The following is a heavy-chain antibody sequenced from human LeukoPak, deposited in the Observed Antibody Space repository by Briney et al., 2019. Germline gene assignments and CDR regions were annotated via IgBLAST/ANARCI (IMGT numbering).Heavy chain of an antibody. D-gene: IGHD3-10*01. J-gene: IGHJ5*02. CDR3: AADLSLEGSGDL. CDR1: GFSFNRSA. CDR2: IVVGNGNT. V-gene: IGHV1-58*02. Sequence: AASVKVSCKASGFSFNRSAMQWVRQTRGQRLEWIGWIVVGNGNTNYAQMFQERVTITRDMSTSTAYMELRSLKSEDTAVYYCAADLSLEGSGDLWGQGTLVTVSS.